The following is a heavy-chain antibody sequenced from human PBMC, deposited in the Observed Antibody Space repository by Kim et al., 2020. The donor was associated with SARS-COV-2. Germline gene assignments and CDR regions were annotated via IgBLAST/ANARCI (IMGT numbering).Heavy chain of an antibody. D-gene: IGHD6-19*01. V-gene: IGHV1-2*02. J-gene: IGHJ4*02. Sequence: AQTVQGRVTMTRDTSISTAYMEMSRLRSDDTAVYYCARRGSIAVAGTDYWGQGTLVTVSS. CDR3: ARRGSIAVAGTDY.